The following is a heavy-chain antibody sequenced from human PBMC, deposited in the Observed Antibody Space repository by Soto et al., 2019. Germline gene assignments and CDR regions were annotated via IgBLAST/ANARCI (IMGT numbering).Heavy chain of an antibody. D-gene: IGHD1-20*01. V-gene: IGHV4-34*01. J-gene: IGHJ3*02. CDR3: ARGIGNWNDAFDI. CDR1: GGSFRGYY. Sequence: SETLSLTCAVYGGSFRGYYWSWIRQPPGKGLEWIGEINHSGSTNYNPSLKSRVTISVDTSKNQFSLKLSSVTAADTAVYYCARGIGNWNDAFDIWGQGTMVTVSS. CDR2: INHSGST.